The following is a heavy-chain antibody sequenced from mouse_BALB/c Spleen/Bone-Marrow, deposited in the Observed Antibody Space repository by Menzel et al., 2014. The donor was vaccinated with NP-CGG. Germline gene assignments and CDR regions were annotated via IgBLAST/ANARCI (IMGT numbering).Heavy chain of an antibody. Sequence: QVTLKVCGPGILQPSQTLSLPCSFSGFSLSTSGMGVSWIRQPSGKGLEWLAHIFWDDDKRYNPSLKSWLTISKDTSSNQVFLKITSVGTADIATYYCGRKYRYDRVYYAMDYWGQGTPVTVSS. J-gene: IGHJ4*01. CDR3: GRKYRYDRVYYAMDY. V-gene: IGHV8-12*01. D-gene: IGHD2-14*01. CDR2: IFWDDDK. CDR1: GFSLSTSGMG.